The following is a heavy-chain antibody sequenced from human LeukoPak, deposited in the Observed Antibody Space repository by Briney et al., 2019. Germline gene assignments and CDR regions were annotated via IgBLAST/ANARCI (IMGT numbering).Heavy chain of an antibody. CDR1: GYTFTGYY. CDR3: ARVSPYSGYDYLDY. Sequence: ASVKVSCKASGYTFTGYYMHWVRQAPGQGLEWMGWINPNSGGTNYAQKFQGRVTMTRDTSFSTAYMELSRLRSDDTAVYYCARVSPYSGYDYLDYWGQGTLVTVSS. CDR2: INPNSGGT. D-gene: IGHD5-12*01. J-gene: IGHJ4*02. V-gene: IGHV1-2*02.